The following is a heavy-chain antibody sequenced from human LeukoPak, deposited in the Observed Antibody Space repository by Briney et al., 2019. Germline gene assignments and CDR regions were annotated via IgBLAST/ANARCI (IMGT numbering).Heavy chain of an antibody. Sequence: GGSLRLSCAASGFTFSTYNMNRVRQPPGKGLEWVSSISNTKNEMYYADSVKGRFTISRNNAKNSLYLQMNSLGAEDTAVYYCAREGRSTSVWCSGGSCYDFDYWGQGVLVTVSS. CDR3: AREGRSTSVWCSGGSCYDFDY. J-gene: IGHJ4*02. CDR1: GFTFSTYN. CDR2: ISNTKNEM. V-gene: IGHV3-21*01. D-gene: IGHD2-15*01.